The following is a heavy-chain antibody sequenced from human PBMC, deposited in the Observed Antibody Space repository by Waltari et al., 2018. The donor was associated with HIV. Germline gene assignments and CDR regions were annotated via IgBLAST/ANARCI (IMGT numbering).Heavy chain of an antibody. CDR2: RYSGGTT. CDR1: GGSVSSHY. V-gene: IGHV4-59*02. J-gene: IGHJ4*02. CDR3: ARAYCTATSCALGTFDY. D-gene: IGHD2-8*02. Sequence: QVQLQESGPGLVKPSETLSLTCTVSGGSVSSHYWSWIRQPPGKGREWLGCRYSGGTTYCRPSPPGRVTRSLDRSSNQFSLNLRYVTTADTAVYYCARAYCTATSCALGTFDYWGRGTLVTVSS.